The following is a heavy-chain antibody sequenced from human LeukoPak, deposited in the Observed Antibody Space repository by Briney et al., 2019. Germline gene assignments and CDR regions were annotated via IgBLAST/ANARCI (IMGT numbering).Heavy chain of an antibody. CDR2: IYYSGST. CDR3: ARGDGYNYPLVDY. D-gene: IGHD5-24*01. V-gene: IGHV4-39*07. J-gene: IGHJ4*02. Sequence: PSETLSLTCTVSGGSISHSRYYWGWIRQPPGKGLEWIGSIYYSGSTYYNPSLKSRLTISVDTSRNQFSLKLSSVTAADTAVYYCARGDGYNYPLVDYWGQGTLVTVSS. CDR1: GGSISHSRYY.